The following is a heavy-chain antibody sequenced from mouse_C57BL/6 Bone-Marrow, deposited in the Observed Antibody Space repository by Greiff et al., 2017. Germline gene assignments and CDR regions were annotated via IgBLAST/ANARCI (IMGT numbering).Heavy chain of an antibody. J-gene: IGHJ2*01. V-gene: IGHV6-6*01. Sequence: EVKLQESGGGLVQPGGSMKLSCAASGFTFSDAWMDWVRQSPEKGLEWVAEIRNKANNHATYYAESVKGRFTISRDDSKSSFYLQMNSLRAEDPGLYYCTFDYYGSSPYYFDYWGQGTTLTVSS. CDR2: IRNKANNHAT. CDR3: TFDYYGSSPYYFDY. CDR1: GFTFSDAW. D-gene: IGHD1-1*01.